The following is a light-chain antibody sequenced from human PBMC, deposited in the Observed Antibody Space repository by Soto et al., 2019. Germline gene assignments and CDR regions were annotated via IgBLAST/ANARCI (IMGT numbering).Light chain of an antibody. Sequence: QSALTQPASLSGSPGQSITISCTGTSCDIGAYDYVSWFQQHPGKAPKLIISGVTNRPSGVSNRFSGSKSGNTAYLTISGLEVDDEDDYFCFSFRTTCTQIFGTGTKLTVL. CDR2: GVT. CDR3: FSFRTTCTQI. V-gene: IGLV2-14*01. J-gene: IGLJ1*01. CDR1: SCDIGAYDY.